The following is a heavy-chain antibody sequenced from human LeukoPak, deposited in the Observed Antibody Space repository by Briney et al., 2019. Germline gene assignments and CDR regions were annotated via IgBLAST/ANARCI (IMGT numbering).Heavy chain of an antibody. J-gene: IGHJ4*02. CDR1: GYIFTSYW. V-gene: IGHV5-51*01. CDR2: IYPGDSHT. Sequence: KLGESLKISCKGSGYIFTSYWIGWVRQLPGKGLEWMGIIYPGDSHTRYSPSFQGQVTITADKSISTAYLQWSSLTASDTAMYYCARRTVNLYYFDYWGQGTLVTVSS. D-gene: IGHD4-17*01. CDR3: ARRTVNLYYFDY.